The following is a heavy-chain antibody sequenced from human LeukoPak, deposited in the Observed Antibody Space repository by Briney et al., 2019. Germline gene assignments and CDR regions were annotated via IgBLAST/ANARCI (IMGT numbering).Heavy chain of an antibody. V-gene: IGHV3-30*02. CDR1: GFTFSSYG. CDR3: AKHLGYSTSSGIDY. Sequence: GGSLRLSCAASGFTFSSYGMHWVRQAPGKGLEWVAFIRYDGSNKYYADSVKGRFTISRDNSKNTLYLQMNSLRADDTAVYYCAKHLGYSTSSGIDYWGQGTLVTVSS. CDR2: IRYDGSNK. D-gene: IGHD6-6*01. J-gene: IGHJ4*02.